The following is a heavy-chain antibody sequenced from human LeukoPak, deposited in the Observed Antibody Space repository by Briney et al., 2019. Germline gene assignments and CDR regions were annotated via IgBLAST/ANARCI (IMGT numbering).Heavy chain of an antibody. D-gene: IGHD3-22*01. Sequence: ASVKVSCKASGYTFTSYGISWVRQAPGQGLEWMGWISAYNGNTNYAQKLQGRVTMTTDTSTSTAYMELRSLRSDDTAVYYCARDLKYYDSSGYPYYFDYWGQGTLVTVSS. CDR2: ISAYNGNT. J-gene: IGHJ4*02. CDR3: ARDLKYYDSSGYPYYFDY. V-gene: IGHV1-18*01. CDR1: GYTFTSYG.